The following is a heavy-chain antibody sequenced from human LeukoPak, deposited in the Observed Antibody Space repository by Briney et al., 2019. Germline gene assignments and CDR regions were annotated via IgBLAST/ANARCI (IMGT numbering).Heavy chain of an antibody. V-gene: IGHV1-8*01. J-gene: IGHJ6*03. CDR2: MNPNSGNT. CDR3: ARGPNYAFWSGSYYFYMDV. D-gene: IGHD3-3*01. Sequence: ASVNVFCKASGYTFTRYDINWVRQATGQGLEWMGWMNPNSGNTGYAQKFQGRVTMTRSTSINTSYMELSSLRSEDTAVYYCARGPNYAFWSGSYYFYMDVWGKGTTVTVSS. CDR1: GYTFTRYD.